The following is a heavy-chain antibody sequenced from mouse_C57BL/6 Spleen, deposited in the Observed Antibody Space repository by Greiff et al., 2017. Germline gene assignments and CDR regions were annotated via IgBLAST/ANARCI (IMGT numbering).Heavy chain of an antibody. D-gene: IGHD2-3*01. CDR3: ARDEGYDGYTWFAY. J-gene: IGHJ3*01. Sequence: DVQLVESGGGLVKPGGSLKLSCAASGFTFSSYAMSWVRQTPEKRLEWVATISDGGSYTYYPDNVKGRFTISRDNAKNNLYLQMSHLKSEDTAMYYCARDEGYDGYTWFAYWGQGTLVTVSA. CDR1: GFTFSSYA. V-gene: IGHV5-4*01. CDR2: ISDGGSYT.